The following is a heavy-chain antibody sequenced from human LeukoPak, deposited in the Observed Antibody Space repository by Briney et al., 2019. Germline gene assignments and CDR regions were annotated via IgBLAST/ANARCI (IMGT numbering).Heavy chain of an antibody. J-gene: IGHJ6*03. Sequence: GESLKISCKGSGYSFTNYWIGWVRQLPGKGLEWMGIIYPGDSDTRYSPSFQGQVTISADKSISTAYLQWSSLRASGTAMYYCARLATAGKVNFYYYYMDVWGKGTTVTVSS. CDR3: ARLATAGKVNFYYYYMDV. CDR2: IYPGDSDT. D-gene: IGHD6-13*01. CDR1: GYSFTNYW. V-gene: IGHV5-51*01.